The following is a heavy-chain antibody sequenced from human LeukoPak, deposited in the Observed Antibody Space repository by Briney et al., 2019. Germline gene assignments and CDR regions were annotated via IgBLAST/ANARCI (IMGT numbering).Heavy chain of an antibody. D-gene: IGHD6-13*01. CDR2: INYSGST. CDR1: GGSITSSAYY. Sequence: SETLSLTCIVSGGSITSSAYYWAWIRQPPGKGLEWIGNINYSGSTYYNPALKSRVTISVDTSKNQFSLKLSSVTAADTAVYYCARHTDIAALSSLNYWGQGTLVTVSS. V-gene: IGHV4-39*01. J-gene: IGHJ4*02. CDR3: ARHTDIAALSSLNY.